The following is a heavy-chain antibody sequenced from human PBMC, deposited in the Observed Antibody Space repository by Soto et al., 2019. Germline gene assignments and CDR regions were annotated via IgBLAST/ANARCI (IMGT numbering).Heavy chain of an antibody. D-gene: IGHD3-16*02. V-gene: IGHV1-46*01. Sequence: QMQLVQSGAEVKPPGASVNVSCKAAGYSLTSYQIHWVRQAPGQGLEWMGIINPSGGRITYAQTFQGRVLMTRDTSTSTLYMELRSLRSEDTAVYYFARDGPQTKTGVGPGYTMAVWGQCTTVSVS. CDR3: ARDGPQTKTGVGPGYTMAV. CDR2: INPSGGRI. J-gene: IGHJ6*02. CDR1: GYSLTSYQ.